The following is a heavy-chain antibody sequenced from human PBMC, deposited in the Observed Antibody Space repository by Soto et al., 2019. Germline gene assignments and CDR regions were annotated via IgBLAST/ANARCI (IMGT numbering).Heavy chain of an antibody. J-gene: IGHJ4*02. Sequence: EVQLVESGGGLVEPGGSLRLSCVGSGLTLSDAWMNWVRQIPGKGPEWVGRIKTKSDGAVTDYAALAKGRFTISRDDSENTVYLQMNSLKTEDTAVYYCAREGFGDFVWGQGTLVTVSS. CDR2: IKTKSDGAVT. CDR1: GLTLSDAW. CDR3: AREGFGDFV. D-gene: IGHD3-10*01. V-gene: IGHV3-15*05.